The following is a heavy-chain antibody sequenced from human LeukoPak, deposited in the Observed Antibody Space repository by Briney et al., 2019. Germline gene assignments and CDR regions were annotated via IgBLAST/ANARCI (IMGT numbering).Heavy chain of an antibody. V-gene: IGHV1-69*04. D-gene: IGHD6-13*01. CDR3: ARALPRTQQLVRSGNYYYGLDV. CDR1: GGTFSNYD. CDR2: VIPILGIS. J-gene: IGHJ6*02. Sequence: SVKVSCKASGGTFSNYDVRWVRPAPGQGLEWMGRVIPILGISNYAQRFQGRVTITADKSTGTACMELSSLPSVDTAVYYCARALPRTQQLVRSGNYYYGLDVWGRGTTVTVSS.